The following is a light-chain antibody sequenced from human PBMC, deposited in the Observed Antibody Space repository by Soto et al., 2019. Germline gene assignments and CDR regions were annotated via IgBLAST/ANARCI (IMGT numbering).Light chain of an antibody. V-gene: IGLV2-14*03. CDR3: SSYTSISASVI. Sequence: QSALTQPASVSGSPGQSIAISCTGSSSDVGGYNSVSWYQQHPGKVPKLVIYDVINRPSGISTRFSGSKSGNSASLTISGLQAEDEAHYYCSSYTSISASVIFGGGTKVTV. CDR2: DVI. J-gene: IGLJ2*01. CDR1: SSDVGGYNS.